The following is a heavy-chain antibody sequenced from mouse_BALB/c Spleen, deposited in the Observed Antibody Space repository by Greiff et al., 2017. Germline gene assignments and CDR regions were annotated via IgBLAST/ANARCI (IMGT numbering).Heavy chain of an antibody. J-gene: IGHJ4*01. D-gene: IGHD2-3*01. CDR1: GYTFTSYW. CDR2: INPSNGRT. V-gene: IGHV1S81*02. Sequence: QVQLQQPGAELVKPGASVKLSCKASGYTFTSYWMHWVKQRPGQGLEWIGEINPSNGRTNYNEKFKGKATLTSDKSSSTAYMELSSLTSEDSAVYYCAREDGLYAMDYWGQGTSVTVSS. CDR3: AREDGLYAMDY.